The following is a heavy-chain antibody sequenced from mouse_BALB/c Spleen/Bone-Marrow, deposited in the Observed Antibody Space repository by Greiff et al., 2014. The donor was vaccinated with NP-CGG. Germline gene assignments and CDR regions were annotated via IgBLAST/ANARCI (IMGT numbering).Heavy chain of an antibody. CDR1: GFTFSDYY. Sequence: EVKLVESGGGLVKPGGSLKLSCAASGFTFSDYYMYWVRQTPEKGLEWVATISDGGGYTYYPDSVWGRFTISRDNAKNNLYLQMSSLKSEDTAMYYCARSGERYGAMDYWGQGTSVTVFS. V-gene: IGHV5-4*02. CDR3: ARSGERYGAMDY. CDR2: ISDGGGYT. J-gene: IGHJ4*01. D-gene: IGHD2-10*02.